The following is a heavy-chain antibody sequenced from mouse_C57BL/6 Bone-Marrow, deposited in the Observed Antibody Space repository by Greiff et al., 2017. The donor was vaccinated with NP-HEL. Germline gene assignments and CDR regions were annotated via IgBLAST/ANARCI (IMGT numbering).Heavy chain of an antibody. CDR1: GYTFTDYE. CDR3: TRLLGDAMDY. D-gene: IGHD2-1*01. J-gene: IGHJ4*01. CDR2: IDPETGGP. Sequence: QVQLQQSGAELVRPGASVTLSCKASGYTFTDYEMHWVKQTPVHGLEWIGAIDPETGGPAYKQKFKGKAILTADKSSSIAYMVLRSLTSEASAVYYCTRLLGDAMDYWGQGTSVTVSS. V-gene: IGHV1-15*01.